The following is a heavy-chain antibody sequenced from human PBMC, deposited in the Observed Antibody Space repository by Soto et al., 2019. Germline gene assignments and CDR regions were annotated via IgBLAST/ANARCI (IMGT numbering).Heavy chain of an antibody. CDR2: LSNTGRRT. J-gene: IGHJ4*02. D-gene: IGHD1-26*01. Sequence: GGSLRLSCVVSVFPFGANAMSWVRQAPGKGLEWVSGLSNTGRRTSYADSVKGRFNISRDDSENTVYLQMNSLRVEDTAVYYCATEMGATQGPFDNWGQGTLVTVSS. V-gene: IGHV3-23*01. CDR1: VFPFGANA. CDR3: ATEMGATQGPFDN.